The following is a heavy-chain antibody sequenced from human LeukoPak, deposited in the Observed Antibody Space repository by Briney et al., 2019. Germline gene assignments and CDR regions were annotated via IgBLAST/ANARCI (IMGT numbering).Heavy chain of an antibody. CDR2: IYWDDDDK. D-gene: IGHD3-9*01. CDR1: GFSLSTSGVG. CDR3: AHRPPLRYFGRPPTPYYYYYYGMDV. J-gene: IGHJ6*04. V-gene: IGHV2-5*02. Sequence: SGPTLVKPTQTLTLTCTFSGFSLSTSGVGVGWIRQPPGKALEWLALIYWDDDDKRYSPSLKSRLTITKDTSKNQVVLTMTNMDPVDTATYYCAHRPPLRYFGRPPTPYYYYYYGMDVWGKGTTVTVSS.